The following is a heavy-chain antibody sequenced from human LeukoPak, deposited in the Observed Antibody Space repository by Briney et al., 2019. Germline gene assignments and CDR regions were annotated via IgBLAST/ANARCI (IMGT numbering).Heavy chain of an antibody. J-gene: IGHJ4*02. D-gene: IGHD4-23*01. CDR3: ARDALHVRDEPTPANSYY. CDR2: IYYSGST. Sequence: SETLSLTCTVSGGSISSSSYYWGWIRQPPGKGLEWIGSIYYSGSTYYNPSLKSRVTISVDTSKNQFSLKLSSVTAADTAVYYCARDALHVRDEPTPANSYYWGPGTLVTFSS. CDR1: GGSISSSSYY. V-gene: IGHV4-39*07.